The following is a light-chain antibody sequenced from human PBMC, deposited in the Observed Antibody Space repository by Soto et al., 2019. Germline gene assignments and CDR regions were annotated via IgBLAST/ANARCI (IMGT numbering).Light chain of an antibody. CDR2: GAS. CDR1: QDIGNY. J-gene: IGKJ5*01. V-gene: IGKV1-39*01. Sequence: DIQMTQSPSSLAASVGDRVTIPCRASQDIGNYLNRYQQKQEKAPQLLIYGASSMQRGVPSKFSGNVYGTNFTFTISSLQPEDFATYYCQQTYSSPITFGQGTRLEIK. CDR3: QQTYSSPIT.